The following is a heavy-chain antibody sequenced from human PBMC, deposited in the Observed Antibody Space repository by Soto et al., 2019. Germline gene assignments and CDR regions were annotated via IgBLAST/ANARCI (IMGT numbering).Heavy chain of an antibody. V-gene: IGHV1-69*01. J-gene: IGHJ5*02. D-gene: IGHD6-6*01. CDR1: GGTFSSYA. CDR3: AREISSSLFNWFDP. CDR2: IIPIFGTA. Sequence: QVQLVQSGAEVKKPGSSVKVSCKASGGTFSSYAISWVRQAPGQGLEWMGGIIPIFGTANYAQKFQGRVTITADESTSTAYMELSNLRSEDTAVYYCAREISSSLFNWFDPWGQGTLVTVSS.